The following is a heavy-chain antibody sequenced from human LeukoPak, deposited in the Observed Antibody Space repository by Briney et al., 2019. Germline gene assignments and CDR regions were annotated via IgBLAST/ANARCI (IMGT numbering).Heavy chain of an antibody. CDR1: GFTFRDYY. D-gene: IGHD3-16*01. CDR3: ARVRGSYATDY. Sequence: GGSLRLSXAASGFTFRDYYMSWIRQAPGKGLEWVSYISSSGDTMSYADSVKGRFTVSRDNAKNSLYLQMNSLRAEDAAVYYCARVRGSYATDYWGQGALVTVSS. V-gene: IGHV3-11*04. CDR2: ISSSGDTM. J-gene: IGHJ4*02.